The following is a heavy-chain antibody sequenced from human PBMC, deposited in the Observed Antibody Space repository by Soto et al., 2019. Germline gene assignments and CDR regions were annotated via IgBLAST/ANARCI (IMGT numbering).Heavy chain of an antibody. CDR3: AKDAAPYYDYIWGSYPNWFDP. CDR2: ISYDGSNK. Sequence: PGGSLRLSCAASGFTFSSYGMHWVRQAPGKGLEWVAVISYDGSNKYYADSVKGRFTISRDNSKNTLYLQMNSLRAEDTAVYYCAKDAAPYYDYIWGSYPNWFDPWGQGTLVTVSS. V-gene: IGHV3-30*18. D-gene: IGHD3-16*02. CDR1: GFTFSSYG. J-gene: IGHJ5*02.